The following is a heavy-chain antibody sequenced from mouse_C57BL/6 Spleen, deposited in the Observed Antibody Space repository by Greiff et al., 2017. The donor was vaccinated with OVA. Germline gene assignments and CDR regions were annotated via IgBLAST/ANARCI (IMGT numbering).Heavy chain of an antibody. Sequence: VQLKESGGGLVKPGGSLKLSCAASGFTFSDYGMHWVRQAPEKGLEWVAYISSGSSTIYYADTVKGRFTISRDNAKNTLCLQMTSLRSEDTAMYYCAGHGSYFDYCGQGTTLTDSS. CDR3: AGHGSYFDY. CDR2: ISSGSSTI. J-gene: IGHJ2*01. V-gene: IGHV5-17*01. CDR1: GFTFSDYG.